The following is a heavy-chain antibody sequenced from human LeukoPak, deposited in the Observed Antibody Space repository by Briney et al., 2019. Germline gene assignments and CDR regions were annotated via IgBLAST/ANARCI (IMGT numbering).Heavy chain of an antibody. CDR1: GFTFSSYA. J-gene: IGHJ3*02. CDR3: AKAVAAAGPNHDAFDI. Sequence: GGSLRLSCAASGFTFSSYAMSWVRQAPGKGLEWVSAMSGSGGSTYYADSVKGRFTISRDNSKNTLYLQMNSLRAEDTAVYYCAKAVAAAGPNHDAFDIWGQGTMVTVSS. V-gene: IGHV3-23*01. CDR2: MSGSGGST. D-gene: IGHD6-13*01.